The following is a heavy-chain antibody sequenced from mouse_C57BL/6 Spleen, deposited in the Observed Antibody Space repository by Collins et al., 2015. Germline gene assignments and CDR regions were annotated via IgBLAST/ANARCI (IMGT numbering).Heavy chain of an antibody. Sequence: KASGYTFTSYWMHWVKQRPGQGLEWIGNINPSNGGTNYNEKFKSKATLTVDKSSSTAYMQLSSLTSEDSVVYYCAREGIYYYSSRDAMDYWGQGTSVTVSS. J-gene: IGHJ4*01. CDR3: AREGIYYYSSRDAMDY. V-gene: IGHV1-53*01. D-gene: IGHD1-1*01. CDR1: GYTFTSYW. CDR2: INPSNGGT.